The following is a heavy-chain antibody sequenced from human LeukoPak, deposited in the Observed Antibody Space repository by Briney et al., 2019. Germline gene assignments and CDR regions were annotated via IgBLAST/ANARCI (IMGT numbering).Heavy chain of an antibody. CDR2: ISRTGGAV. V-gene: IGHV3-11*01. Sequence: GGSLTLSCAASGFTFNQHSMSWIRQAPGKGLEWLSYISRTGGAVHYADSVEGRFTISRDNARNSLSLQMNGHRADDTAVYFCARGSSLIGGFDSWGRGTLVTVSS. D-gene: IGHD2-8*01. CDR1: GFTFNQHS. J-gene: IGHJ4*02. CDR3: ARGSSLIGGFDS.